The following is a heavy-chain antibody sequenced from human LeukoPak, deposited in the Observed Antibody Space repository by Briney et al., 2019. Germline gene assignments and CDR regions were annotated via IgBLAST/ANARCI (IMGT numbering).Heavy chain of an antibody. Sequence: GESLRLSCAASGFTFNRDAISWVRQAPGKGLEWVSTIGGSGDKTFYADSVKGRFTISRDNSKSMLHLQMSSLTGEDTALYYCVRRGDASSGWGDHDYWGQGALVTVSS. CDR1: GFTFNRDA. V-gene: IGHV3-23*01. CDR2: IGGSGDKT. D-gene: IGHD6-19*01. CDR3: VRRGDASSGWGDHDY. J-gene: IGHJ4*02.